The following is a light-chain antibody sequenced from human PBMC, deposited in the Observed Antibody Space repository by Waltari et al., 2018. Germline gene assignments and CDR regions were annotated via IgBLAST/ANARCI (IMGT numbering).Light chain of an antibody. CDR1: QSISSW. Sequence: DIVMTQTPSTLSASVGDRVTITCRASQSISSWLAWYQQKPGKAPKLLIYKASSLESGVPSRFSGSGSGTEFTLTISSLQPDDFATYYCQQYNSYLTWTFGQGTKVEIK. J-gene: IGKJ1*01. V-gene: IGKV1-5*03. CDR3: QQYNSYLTWT. CDR2: KAS.